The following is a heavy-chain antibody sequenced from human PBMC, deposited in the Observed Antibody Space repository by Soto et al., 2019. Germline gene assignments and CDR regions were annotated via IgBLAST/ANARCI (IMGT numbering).Heavy chain of an antibody. D-gene: IGHD1-1*01. V-gene: IGHV4-59*08. Sequence: PSETLPLTCTVSGGSISSYYWSWIRQPPGKGLEWIGYIYYSGSTNYNPSLKSRVTISVDTSKNQFSLKLSSVTAADTAVYYCARHGNGDYVGYWGQGTLVTVSS. CDR3: ARHGNGDYVGY. CDR1: GGSISSYY. CDR2: IYYSGST. J-gene: IGHJ4*02.